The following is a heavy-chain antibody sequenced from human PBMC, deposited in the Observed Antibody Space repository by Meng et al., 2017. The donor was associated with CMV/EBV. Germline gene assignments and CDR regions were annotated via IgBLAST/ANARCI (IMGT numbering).Heavy chain of an antibody. Sequence: SETLSLTCTVSGGSISSSTYYWGWIRQPPGKGLEWIGSIFYSGRAFYNPSLKSRISISVVTSKNQFSLKLSSVTAADTAVYYCARIMAGTTSYGMDIWGQGTTVTVSS. CDR3: ARIMAGTTSYGMDI. V-gene: IGHV4-39*01. D-gene: IGHD1-7*01. CDR1: GGSISSSTYY. CDR2: IFYSGRA. J-gene: IGHJ6*02.